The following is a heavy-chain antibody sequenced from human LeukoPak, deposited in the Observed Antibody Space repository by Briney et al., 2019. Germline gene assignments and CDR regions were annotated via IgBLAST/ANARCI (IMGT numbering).Heavy chain of an antibody. CDR2: IYYSGST. Sequence: SETLSLTCTVSGGSISSGDYYWSWIRQPPGKGLEWIGYIYYSGSTYYNPSLKSRVTISVDTSKNQFSLKLSSVTAADTAVYYCAREGRSGSFRLFDYWGQGTLVTVSS. D-gene: IGHD1-26*01. V-gene: IGHV4-30-4*08. J-gene: IGHJ4*02. CDR1: GGSISSGDYY. CDR3: AREGRSGSFRLFDY.